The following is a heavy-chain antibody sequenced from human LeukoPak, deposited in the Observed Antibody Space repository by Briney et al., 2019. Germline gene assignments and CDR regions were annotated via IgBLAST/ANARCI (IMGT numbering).Heavy chain of an antibody. CDR3: ARHYLGGRWLQLRGYWYFDL. V-gene: IGHV4-39*01. CDR1: GGSISSSSYY. J-gene: IGHJ2*01. D-gene: IGHD5-24*01. CDR2: IYYSGST. Sequence: SETLSLTCTVSGGSISSSSYYWGWIRQPPGKGLEWIGSIYYSGSTYYNPSLKSRVTISVDTSKNQFSLKLSSVTAADTAVYYCARHYLGGRWLQLRGYWYFDLWGRGTLVTVSS.